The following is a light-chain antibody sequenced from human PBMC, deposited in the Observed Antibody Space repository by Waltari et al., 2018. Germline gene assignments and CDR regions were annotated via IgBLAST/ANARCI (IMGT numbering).Light chain of an antibody. V-gene: IGKV3-20*01. CDR2: AAS. CDR3: QQYGSSPLT. CDR1: QSVSNSY. J-gene: IGKJ4*01. Sequence: DIVLTQSPGTLSLSPGERATLSCRASQSVSNSYLAWYQQKPGQAPRLLLYAASSRATGIPYRFSGRGSGTDFTLTISRLEPEDFAVYYCQQYGSSPLTFGGGTKVEIK.